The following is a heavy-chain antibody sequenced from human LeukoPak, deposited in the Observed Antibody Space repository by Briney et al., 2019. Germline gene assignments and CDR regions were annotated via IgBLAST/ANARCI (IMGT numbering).Heavy chain of an antibody. CDR2: INHSGST. J-gene: IGHJ6*03. CDR1: GGSFSGYY. D-gene: IGHD6-13*01. V-gene: IGHV4-34*01. Sequence: SETLSLTCAVYGGSFSGYYWSWIRQPPGKGLEWIGEINHSGSTNYNPSLKSRVTISVDTSKNQFSLKLSSVTAPDTAVYYCARRPEQLAAYYYYYMDVWGKGTTVTISS. CDR3: ARRPEQLAAYYYYYMDV.